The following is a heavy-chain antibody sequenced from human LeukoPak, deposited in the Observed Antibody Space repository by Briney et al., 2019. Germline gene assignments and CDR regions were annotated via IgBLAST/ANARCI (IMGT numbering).Heavy chain of an antibody. CDR2: ISAYNGNT. V-gene: IGHV1-18*01. Sequence: ASVKVSCKASGYTFTSYGISWVRQAPGQGLEWMGWISAYNGNTNYAQKLQGRVTMTTDTSTSTAYMELRSLRSDDTAVYYCAREGDYYDRSGFRRRDLDYWGQGTLVTVSS. CDR1: GYTFTSYG. CDR3: AREGDYYDRSGFRRRDLDY. D-gene: IGHD3-22*01. J-gene: IGHJ4*02.